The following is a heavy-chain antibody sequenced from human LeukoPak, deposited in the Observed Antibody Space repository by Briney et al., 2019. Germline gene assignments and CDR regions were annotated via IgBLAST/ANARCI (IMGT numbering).Heavy chain of an antibody. CDR3: AKQAELGYCSGGSCSFGY. J-gene: IGHJ4*02. CDR2: IGFSDTII. D-gene: IGHD2-15*01. V-gene: IGHV3-48*03. CDR1: GFNFSSYE. Sequence: GGSLRLSCAASGFNFSSYEMNWVRQAPGKGLEWVSYIGFSDTIIYYADSVKGRFTISRDNAKNSLYLQMNSLRAEDTAVYYCAKQAELGYCSGGSCSFGYWGQGTLVTVSS.